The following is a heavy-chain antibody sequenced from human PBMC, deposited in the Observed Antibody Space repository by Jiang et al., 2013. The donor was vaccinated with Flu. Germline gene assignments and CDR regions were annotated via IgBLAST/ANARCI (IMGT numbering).Heavy chain of an antibody. V-gene: IGHV1-69*05. CDR1: GGTFSNYV. J-gene: IGHJ4*02. D-gene: IGHD3-22*01. CDR2: ITPMFGTT. CDR3: ARFYDSSGYYPGGY. Sequence: SGAEVKKPGSSVKVSCKASGGTFSNYVISWVRQAPGQGLEWMGGITPMFGTTNYAQKFQGRVTMTRDTSTSTVYMELSSLRSEDTAVYYCARFYDSSGYYPGGYWGQGTLVTVSS.